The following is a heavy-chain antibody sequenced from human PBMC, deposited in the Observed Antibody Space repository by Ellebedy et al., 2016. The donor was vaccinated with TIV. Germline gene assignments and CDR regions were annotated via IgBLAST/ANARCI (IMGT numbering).Heavy chain of an antibody. D-gene: IGHD3-3*01. CDR1: GFTFSNYG. CDR2: IWYDGTSK. J-gene: IGHJ3*02. CDR3: AKDLGKGVTLDAFDN. V-gene: IGHV3-33*06. Sequence: GGSLRLSXAASGFTFSNYGMHWVRQAPGKGLEWVAVIWYDGTSKYYAESVKGRFTISRDNSEKTVYLQMNSLRAEDTAVYYCAKDLGKGVTLDAFDNWGQGTTVIVSS.